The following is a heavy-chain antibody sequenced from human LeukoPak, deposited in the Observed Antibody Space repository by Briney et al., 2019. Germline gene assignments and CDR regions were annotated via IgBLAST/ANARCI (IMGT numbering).Heavy chain of an antibody. Sequence: SETLSLTCTVSGGSISSYYWSWIRQPPGKGLEWIGYIYYSGSTNYNPSLKSRVTISVDTSKNQFSLKLSSVTAADTAVYYCARGRYYYDSSGYYSGLYTFDIWGQGTMVTVSS. J-gene: IGHJ3*02. CDR1: GGSISSYY. CDR2: IYYSGST. D-gene: IGHD3-22*01. CDR3: ARGRYYYDSSGYYSGLYTFDI. V-gene: IGHV4-59*01.